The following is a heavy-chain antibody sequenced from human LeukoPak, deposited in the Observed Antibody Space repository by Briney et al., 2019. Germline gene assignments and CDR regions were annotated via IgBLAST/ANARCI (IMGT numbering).Heavy chain of an antibody. CDR3: AKVGESVVPFY. J-gene: IGHJ4*02. V-gene: IGHV3-23*01. CDR1: GFTFSSYW. D-gene: IGHD3-10*01. CDR2: ISGSGGST. Sequence: GGSLRLSCAASGFTFSSYWVSWVRQAPGKGLEWVSAISGSGGSTYYADSVKGRFTISRDNSKNTLYLQMNSLRAEDTAVYYCAKVGESVVPFYWGQGTLVTVSS.